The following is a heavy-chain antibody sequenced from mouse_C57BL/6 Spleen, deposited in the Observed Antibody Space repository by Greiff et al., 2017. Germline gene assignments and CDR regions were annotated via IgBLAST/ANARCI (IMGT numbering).Heavy chain of an antibody. J-gene: IGHJ2*01. Sequence: QVQLQQSGPELVKPGASVKISCKASGYSFTSYYIHWVKQRPGQGLEWIGWIYPGSGNTKYNEKFKGKATLTADTSSSTAYMQLSSLTAEDSAVYYCARHYGSSYYFDFWGQGTTLTVSS. CDR1: GYSFTSYY. D-gene: IGHD1-1*01. CDR2: IYPGSGNT. V-gene: IGHV1-66*01. CDR3: ARHYGSSYYFDF.